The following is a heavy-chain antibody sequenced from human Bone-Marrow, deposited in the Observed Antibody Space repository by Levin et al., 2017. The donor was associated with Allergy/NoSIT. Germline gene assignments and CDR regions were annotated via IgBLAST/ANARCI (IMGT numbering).Heavy chain of an antibody. CDR1: GFTFSSYA. D-gene: IGHD3-16*02. CDR3: VKEKDDDYIWGCYHYPFDY. CDR2: IWNNGRNT. J-gene: IGHJ4*02. Sequence: GGSLRLSCSASGFTFSSYAMYWVRQAPGKGLEHVSGIWNNGRNTYYADSLKGRLTISRDNSKNTLYLQMNSLRVEDTAVYYCVKEKDDDYIWGCYHYPFDYWGQGGLVTV. V-gene: IGHV3-64D*06.